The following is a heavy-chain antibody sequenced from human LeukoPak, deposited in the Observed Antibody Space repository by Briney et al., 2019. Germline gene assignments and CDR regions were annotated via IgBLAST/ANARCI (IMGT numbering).Heavy chain of an antibody. CDR3: ARESLYSSVYLFEY. V-gene: IGHV4-59*01. CDR1: GGSISSYY. J-gene: IGHJ4*02. Sequence: SETLSLTCTVSGGSISSYYWSWTQQPPGKGLEWIGYIYYSGSTNYNPSLKSRVTISVDTSKNQFSLKLSSVTAADTAVYYCARESLYSSVYLFEYSGQGTLVTVSS. CDR2: IYYSGST. D-gene: IGHD6-19*01.